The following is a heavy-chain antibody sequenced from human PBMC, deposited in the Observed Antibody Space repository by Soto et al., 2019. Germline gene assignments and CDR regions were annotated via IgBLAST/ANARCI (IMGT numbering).Heavy chain of an antibody. J-gene: IGHJ4*02. CDR3: AKGPGLVASSGSPDS. CDR2: ISWNSASI. Sequence: EVQLVESGGGLVQPGRSLRLSCAASGFTFDDFAMHWVRQPPGKGLEWVSGISWNSASIVYADSVKGRFTISRDNAKYSLYLQLDSLGVEDTAFYYCAKGPGLVASSGSPDSWGQGTLVSVSS. V-gene: IGHV3-9*01. CDR1: GFTFDDFA. D-gene: IGHD2-8*02.